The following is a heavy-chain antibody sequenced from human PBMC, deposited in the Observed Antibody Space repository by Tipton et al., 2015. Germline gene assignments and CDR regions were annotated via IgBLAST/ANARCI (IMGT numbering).Heavy chain of an antibody. CDR2: ISWNGGRK. Sequence: SLRLSCAASGFTFDDYGMSWVRQAPGKGLGWVSGISWNGGRKGYADSVKGRFTISRDNAKNSLYLQMNSLTAEDTAFYYCVRMWFGELLAGDYWGQGTLVTVSS. CDR1: GFTFDDYG. D-gene: IGHD3-10*01. V-gene: IGHV3-20*04. CDR3: VRMWFGELLAGDY. J-gene: IGHJ4*02.